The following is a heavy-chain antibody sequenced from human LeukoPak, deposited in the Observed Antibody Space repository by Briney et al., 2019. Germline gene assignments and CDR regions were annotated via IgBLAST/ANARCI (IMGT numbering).Heavy chain of an antibody. Sequence: PSETLSLTCTVSGGSISSYFWNWIRRPPGKGLEWIGYIYYSGITNYNPSLKSRVTISVDTSKNQFSLKLTSVTAADTAVYYCARGTAAALEYWGQGTLVTVSS. D-gene: IGHD6-13*01. J-gene: IGHJ4*02. CDR3: ARGTAAALEY. CDR2: IYYSGIT. CDR1: GGSISSYF. V-gene: IGHV4-59*08.